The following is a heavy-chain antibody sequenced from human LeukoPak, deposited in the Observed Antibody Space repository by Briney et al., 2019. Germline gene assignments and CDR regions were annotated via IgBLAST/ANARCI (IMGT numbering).Heavy chain of an antibody. CDR3: ASVTLGGNCSSTSCPPNY. D-gene: IGHD2-2*01. CDR2: IIPIFGTA. V-gene: IGHV1-69*13. CDR1: GGTFSSYA. Sequence: ASVKVPCKASGGTFSSYAISWVRQAPGQGLEWMGGIIPIFGTANYAQKFQGRVTITAVESTSTAYMELSSLRSEDTAVYYCASVTLGGNCSSTSCPPNYWGQGTLVTVSS. J-gene: IGHJ4*02.